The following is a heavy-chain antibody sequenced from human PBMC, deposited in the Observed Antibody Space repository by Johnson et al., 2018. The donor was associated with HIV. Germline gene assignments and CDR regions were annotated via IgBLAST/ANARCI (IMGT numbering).Heavy chain of an antibody. CDR3: ARGDNWNDGDGAFDI. J-gene: IGHJ3*02. D-gene: IGHD1-20*01. Sequence: VQLVESGGGVVRPGGSLRLSCAASGFTFDDYGMSWVRQAPGKGLEWVSGIGTAGDTYYPGSVKGRFTISRENAKNSLYLQMNSLRAGDTAVYYCARGDNWNDGDGAFDIWGQGTMVTVSS. V-gene: IGHV3-13*01. CDR2: IGTAGDT. CDR1: GFTFDDYG.